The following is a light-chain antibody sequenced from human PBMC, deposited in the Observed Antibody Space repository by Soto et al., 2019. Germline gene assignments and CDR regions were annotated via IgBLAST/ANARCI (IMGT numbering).Light chain of an antibody. Sequence: QSVLTQPPSVSAAPGQKVTISCSGSSSNIGNNYVSWYQQLPGTAPKLLIYDSNKRHSGIPDRFSGSKSGTSATLDITGLQTGDEADYYCATWDSSLTGEVFGGGTKVTVL. CDR2: DSN. V-gene: IGLV1-51*01. J-gene: IGLJ2*01. CDR1: SSNIGNNY. CDR3: ATWDSSLTGEV.